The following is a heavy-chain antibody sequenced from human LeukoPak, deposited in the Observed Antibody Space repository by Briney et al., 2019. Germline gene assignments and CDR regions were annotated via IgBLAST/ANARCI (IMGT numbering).Heavy chain of an antibody. CDR1: GGSFSGYY. CDR3: ARYVSVGATDEAFDY. Sequence: SETLSLTCAVYGGSFSGYYWGWIRQPPGKGLECIGSIYHSGSTYYNPSLKSRVTISVDTSKNQFSLRLSSVTAADTAVYYCARYVSVGATDEAFDYWGQGTLVTVSS. J-gene: IGHJ4*02. V-gene: IGHV4-38-2*01. D-gene: IGHD1-26*01. CDR2: IYHSGST.